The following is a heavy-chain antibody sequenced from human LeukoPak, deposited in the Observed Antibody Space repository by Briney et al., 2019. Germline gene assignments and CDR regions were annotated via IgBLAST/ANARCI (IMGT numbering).Heavy chain of an antibody. CDR2: ISGSGGST. V-gene: IGHV3-23*01. D-gene: IGHD1-26*01. J-gene: IGHJ4*02. CDR1: GFTFSSYA. CDR3: AKGPSHSGSYSRGYFDY. Sequence: GGSLRLSCAASGFTFSSYAMSWVRQAPGKGLEWVSAISGSGGSTYYADSVKGRFTISRDNSKNTLYLQMNSLRAEDTAVYYCAKGPSHSGSYSRGYFDYWGQGTLVTVSS.